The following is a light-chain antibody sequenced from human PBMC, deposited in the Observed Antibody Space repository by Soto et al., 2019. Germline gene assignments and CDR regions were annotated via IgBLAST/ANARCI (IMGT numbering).Light chain of an antibody. CDR2: ENN. CDR1: SSNIGNNY. CDR3: GTWDSSLSSYV. V-gene: IGLV1-51*02. J-gene: IGLJ1*01. Sequence: VLTQPPSVSAAPGQKVTISCSGSSSNIGNNYVSWYQQLPGTAPKLLIYENNKRPSGIPDRFSGSKSGTSATLGITGLQTGDEADYYCGTWDSSLSSYVFGTGTQLTVL.